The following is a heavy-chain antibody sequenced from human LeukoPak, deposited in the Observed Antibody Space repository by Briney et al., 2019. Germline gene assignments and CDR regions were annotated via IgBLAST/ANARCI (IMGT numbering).Heavy chain of an antibody. CDR2: ISYDGSNK. CDR3: AGARGYYDSSGYCYY. V-gene: IGHV3-30*03. D-gene: IGHD3-22*01. CDR1: GFTFSSYG. Sequence: GRSLRLSCSASGFTFSSYGMHWVRQAPGKGLEWVAVISYDGSNKYYADSVKGRFTISRDNSKNTLYLQMNSLRAEDTAVYYCAGARGYYDSSGYCYYWGQGTLVTVSS. J-gene: IGHJ4*02.